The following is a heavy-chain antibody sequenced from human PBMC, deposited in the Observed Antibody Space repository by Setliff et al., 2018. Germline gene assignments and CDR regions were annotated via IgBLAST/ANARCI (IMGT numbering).Heavy chain of an antibody. D-gene: IGHD7-27*01. CDR2: IIPILGIA. J-gene: IGHJ4*02. V-gene: IGHV1-69*10. Sequence: ASVKVSCKASGGTFSSYAISWVRQAPGQGLEWMGGIIPILGIANYAQKFQGRVTITANKSTSTAYMELSSLRSEDTAVYYCARVSPRARKLTGDLDYWGQGTRVTVSS. CDR3: ARVSPRARKLTGDLDY. CDR1: GGTFSSYA.